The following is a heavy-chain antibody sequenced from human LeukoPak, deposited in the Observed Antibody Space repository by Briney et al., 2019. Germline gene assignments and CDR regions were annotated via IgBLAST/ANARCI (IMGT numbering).Heavy chain of an antibody. V-gene: IGHV5-51*01. CDR1: GYSFTSYW. Sequence: GESLKISCKGSGYSFTSYWIGWVRQMPGKGLEWMGIIYPGDSDTRYSPSFQGQVTISADKSISTAYLQWSSLKASDTAMYYCARTILDYGEYYYYMDVWGKGTTVTVSS. J-gene: IGHJ6*03. D-gene: IGHD4-17*01. CDR2: IYPGDSDT. CDR3: ARTILDYGEYYYYMDV.